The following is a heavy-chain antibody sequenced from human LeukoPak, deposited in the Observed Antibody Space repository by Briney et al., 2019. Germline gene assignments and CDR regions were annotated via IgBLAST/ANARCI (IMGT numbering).Heavy chain of an antibody. J-gene: IGHJ1*01. V-gene: IGHV4-61*01. CDR1: GGSVSSGSYY. Sequence: SETLSLTCTVSGGSVSSGSYYWSWIRQPPGKGLEWIGYIYYSGSTNYNPSLKSRVTISVDTSKNQFSLKLSSVTAADTAVYYCATVEGYCTSTSCYRAYFQHWGQGTLVTVSS. CDR3: ATVEGYCTSTSCYRAYFQH. CDR2: IYYSGST. D-gene: IGHD2-2*02.